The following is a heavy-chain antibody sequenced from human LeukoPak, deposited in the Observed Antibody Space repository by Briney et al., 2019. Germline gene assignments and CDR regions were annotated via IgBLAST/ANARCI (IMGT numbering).Heavy chain of an antibody. CDR3: ATSRGSDGSGNY. Sequence: GASVKVSCKASGYTFTDHYMHWVRQAPGQGLEWVGWINPNSGGTNYAQKFQGRVTMTRDTSINTAYMEVSRLRSDDTAVYYCATSRGSDGSGNYWGQGTLVTVSS. CDR2: INPNSGGT. D-gene: IGHD3-10*01. V-gene: IGHV1-2*02. CDR1: GYTFTDHY. J-gene: IGHJ4*02.